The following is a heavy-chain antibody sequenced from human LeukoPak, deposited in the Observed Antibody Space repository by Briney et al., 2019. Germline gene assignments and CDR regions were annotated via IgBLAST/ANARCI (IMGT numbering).Heavy chain of an antibody. Sequence: GGSLRLSCAASGFTFSTYWMHWVRHAPGKGLVWVSRINTDGSNTGYADSVKGRFTISRDNAKNTLYLQMDSLRAEDTAVYYCARVKSSSRDAFDIWGQGTMVTVSS. J-gene: IGHJ3*02. D-gene: IGHD6-13*01. CDR2: INTDGSNT. CDR1: GFTFSTYW. V-gene: IGHV3-74*01. CDR3: ARVKSSSRDAFDI.